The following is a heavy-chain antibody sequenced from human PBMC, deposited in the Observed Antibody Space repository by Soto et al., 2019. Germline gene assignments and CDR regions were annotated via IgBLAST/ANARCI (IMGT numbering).Heavy chain of an antibody. CDR2: ISGSGGST. D-gene: IGHD2-15*01. CDR1: GFTFSSYA. J-gene: IGHJ5*02. V-gene: IGHV3-23*01. CDR3: AKDIVVVVAATTWFDP. Sequence: GGSLRLSCAASGFTFSSYAMSWVRQAPGKGLEWVSAISGSGGSTYYADSVKGRFTISRDNSKNTLYLQMNSLRAEDTAVYYCAKDIVVVVAATTWFDPWGQGTLVTGSS.